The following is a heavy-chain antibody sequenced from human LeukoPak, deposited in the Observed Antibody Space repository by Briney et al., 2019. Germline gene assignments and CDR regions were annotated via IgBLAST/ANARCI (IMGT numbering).Heavy chain of an antibody. CDR3: ARSRGYDLLTGYYYYFDN. CDR2: TYYSGST. D-gene: IGHD3-9*01. V-gene: IGHV4-31*03. CDR1: GDSISSGGYY. J-gene: IGHJ4*02. Sequence: SETLFLTCTVSGDSISSGGYYWSWIRQHPGKGLGWIGYTYYSGSTYYNPSLKSRVTISGDTSKNQFSLKLSSVTAADTAVYYCARSRGYDLLTGYYYYFDNWGQGTLVTVSS.